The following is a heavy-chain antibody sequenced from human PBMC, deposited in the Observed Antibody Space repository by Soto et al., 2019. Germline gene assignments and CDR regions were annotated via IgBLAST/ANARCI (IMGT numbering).Heavy chain of an antibody. V-gene: IGHV1-46*01. Sequence: SXKVSCKASGYTXSSYYRDLVRQAPGQGLEWMGIINPSGGSTTYAKKLQGRVTITSDTSKITVYMELSSLRSEDTDVYYFARLVPMGDLNFDYWGQGTLGTVSS. D-gene: IGHD3-16*01. J-gene: IGHJ4*02. CDR2: INPSGGST. CDR3: ARLVPMGDLNFDY. CDR1: GYTXSSYY.